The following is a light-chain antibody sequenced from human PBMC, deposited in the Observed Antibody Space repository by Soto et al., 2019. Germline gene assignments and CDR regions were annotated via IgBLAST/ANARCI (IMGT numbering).Light chain of an antibody. V-gene: IGKV1-5*01. CDR1: QNISTW. CDR2: DAS. CDR3: QQYNSYSIT. Sequence: IQMTQSPSTLSASVGDRVTITCRASQNISTWLAWFQQKPGKAPNLXIYDASSLQSGVPSRFSGSGSGTQLTLTISSLQPDDFETYFCQQYNSYSITFGQGTRLEIK. J-gene: IGKJ5*01.